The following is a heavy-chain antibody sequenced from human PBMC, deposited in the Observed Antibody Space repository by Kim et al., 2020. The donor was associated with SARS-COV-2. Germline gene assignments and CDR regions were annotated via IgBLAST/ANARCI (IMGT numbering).Heavy chain of an antibody. V-gene: IGHV5-51*01. J-gene: IGHJ4*02. Sequence: SPSCQGQVTISADKSISTAYLQWSSLKASDTAMYYCARLLVRGVMVYFDYWGQGTLVTVSS. CDR3: ARLLVRGVMVYFDY. D-gene: IGHD3-10*01.